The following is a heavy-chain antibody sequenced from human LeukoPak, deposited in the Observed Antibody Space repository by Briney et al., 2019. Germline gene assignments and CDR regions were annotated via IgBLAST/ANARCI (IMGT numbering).Heavy chain of an antibody. J-gene: IGHJ4*02. Sequence: GGSLRLSCAASGFTFTDYWMTWVRQAPGKGLEWVANIKQDGSVKYYVDSVKGRLTISRDNAQNSLYLQMNSLRAEDTAVYYCARDEPDYWGQGTLVTVSS. CDR1: GFTFTDYW. CDR2: IKQDGSVK. V-gene: IGHV3-7*01. CDR3: ARDEPDY.